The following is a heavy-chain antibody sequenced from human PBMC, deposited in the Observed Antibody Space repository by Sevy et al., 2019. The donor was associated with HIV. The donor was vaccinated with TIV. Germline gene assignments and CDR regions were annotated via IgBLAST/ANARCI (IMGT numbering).Heavy chain of an antibody. CDR3: ARRPDFGGVIPMWVMDL. Sequence: GGSLRLSCAASGFTFSTYAMSWVRQTPGKGLQWVSVISDTGGSTYYADSVKGRFTISRDNSKNTMYLQMNSLRAEDTAVYYCARRPDFGGVIPMWVMDLWGQGSAVTVSS. CDR1: GFTFSTYA. CDR2: ISDTGGST. D-gene: IGHD3-3*01. J-gene: IGHJ6*01. V-gene: IGHV3-23*01.